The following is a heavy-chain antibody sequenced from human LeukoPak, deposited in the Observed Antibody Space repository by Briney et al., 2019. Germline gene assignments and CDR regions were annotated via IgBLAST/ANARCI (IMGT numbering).Heavy chain of an antibody. J-gene: IGHJ4*02. Sequence: GASVKVSCKASGYTFTSYGISWVGQAPGQGREGRGWISANNENTHYPQKLHGRVTMTTDTSTSTAYMELRSLRSDDTAVYYCAKDRGVVVTATDYWGQGTLVTVSS. CDR1: GYTFTSYG. CDR2: ISANNENT. CDR3: AKDRGVVVTATDY. D-gene: IGHD2-21*02. V-gene: IGHV1-18*01.